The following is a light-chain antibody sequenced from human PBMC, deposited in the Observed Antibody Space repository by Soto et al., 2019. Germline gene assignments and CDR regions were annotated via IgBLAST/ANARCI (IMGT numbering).Light chain of an antibody. Sequence: EVMLKHSPATLSVYKGEGVTLSCRASQGIGDTLAWYQHKPGQAPRLLIYGASSRATGIPNRFSGSGSGTDFTLTISRLEPEDFAVYYCQQYGNSPQTFGQGTKVDIK. V-gene: IGKV3-20*01. J-gene: IGKJ1*01. CDR1: QGIGDT. CDR3: QQYGNSPQT. CDR2: GAS.